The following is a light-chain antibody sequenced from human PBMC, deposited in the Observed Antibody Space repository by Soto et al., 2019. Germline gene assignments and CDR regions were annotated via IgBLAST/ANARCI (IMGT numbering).Light chain of an antibody. CDR3: QQVKSYPIT. Sequence: DIQMTQSPSSLSASVGDRVTITCRASQSISSYLNWYQQKPGKAPELLIYAASTLQSGVPSRFSGSASGTEFTLTISSLQPEDFATYYCQQVKSYPITFGQGTRLEIK. CDR2: AAS. J-gene: IGKJ5*01. V-gene: IGKV1-9*01. CDR1: QSISSY.